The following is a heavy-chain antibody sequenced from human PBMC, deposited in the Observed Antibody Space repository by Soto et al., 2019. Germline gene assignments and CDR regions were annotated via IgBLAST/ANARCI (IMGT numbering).Heavy chain of an antibody. D-gene: IGHD2-15*01. Sequence: EVQLVESGGVVVQPGGSLRLSCAASGSPFVDYTMTWVGQAPGKGLEWVSLISWDGGSTYYADSVKGRFTISRDNSKNSLYLQMNSLRTEDTALYYCAKDMRSYHRGDAFDIWGQGTMVTVSS. V-gene: IGHV3-43*01. CDR3: AKDMRSYHRGDAFDI. J-gene: IGHJ3*02. CDR2: ISWDGGST. CDR1: GSPFVDYT.